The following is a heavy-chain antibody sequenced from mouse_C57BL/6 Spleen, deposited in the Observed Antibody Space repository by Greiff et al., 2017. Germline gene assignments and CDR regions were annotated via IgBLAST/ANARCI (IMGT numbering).Heavy chain of an antibody. D-gene: IGHD2-1*01. CDR1: GYTFTSYW. J-gene: IGHJ2*01. CDR3: ASEDFYYGSCSYYFDY. V-gene: IGHV1-7*01. CDR2: INPSSGYT. Sequence: QVQLQQSGAELAKPGASVKLSCKASGYTFTSYWMHWVKQRPGQGLEWIGYINPSSGYTKYNQKFKDKATLTADKSSSTAYMQLSSLTYEGSAVYYCASEDFYYGSCSYYFDYWGQGTTLTVSS.